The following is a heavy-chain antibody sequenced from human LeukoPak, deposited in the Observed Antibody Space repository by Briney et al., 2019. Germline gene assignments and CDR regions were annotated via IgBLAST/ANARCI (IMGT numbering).Heavy chain of an antibody. V-gene: IGHV4-34*01. Sequence: SETLSLTCAVYGGSFSGYYWSWIRQPPGKGLEWIGEINHNGSTNYNPSLKSRVTISVDTSKNQFSLKLSSVTAADTAVYYCARGGRYFDWLLTRRWYFDLWGRGTLVTVSS. J-gene: IGHJ2*01. D-gene: IGHD3-9*01. CDR2: INHNGST. CDR1: GGSFSGYY. CDR3: ARGGRYFDWLLTRRWYFDL.